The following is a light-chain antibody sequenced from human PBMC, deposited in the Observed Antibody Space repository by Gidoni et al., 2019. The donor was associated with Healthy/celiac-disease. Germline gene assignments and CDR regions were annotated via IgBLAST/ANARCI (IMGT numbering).Light chain of an antibody. Sequence: EIVMTQSPATLSVSPGERATLLCRASQSGSSNLAWYQQKPGQAPRLLLYGASTRATGIPARFSGSGSGTEFTLTISSLQSEDFAVYYCQQYNNWPPLYTFGQGTKLEIK. CDR3: QQYNNWPPLYT. CDR1: QSGSSN. V-gene: IGKV3-15*01. J-gene: IGKJ2*01. CDR2: GAS.